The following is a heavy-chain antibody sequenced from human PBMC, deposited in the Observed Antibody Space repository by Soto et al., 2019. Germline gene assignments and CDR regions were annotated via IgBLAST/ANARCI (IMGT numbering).Heavy chain of an antibody. CDR1: GFTFSSYS. D-gene: IGHD3-3*01. V-gene: IGHV3-21*01. CDR3: ARGPRRITIFGVVNHDKDYYYYGMDV. Sequence: VGSLRLSCAASGFTFSSYSMNWVRQAPGKGLEWVSSISSSSSYIYYADSVKGRFTISRDNAKNSLYLQMNSLRAEDTAVYYCARGPRRITIFGVVNHDKDYYYYGMDVWGQGTTVTVSS. J-gene: IGHJ6*02. CDR2: ISSSSSYI.